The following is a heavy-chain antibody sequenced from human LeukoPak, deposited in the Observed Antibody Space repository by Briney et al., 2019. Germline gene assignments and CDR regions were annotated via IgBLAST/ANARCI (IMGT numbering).Heavy chain of an antibody. CDR3: AKDGGKTTLRNIFDA. CDR1: GLTFSSYA. V-gene: IGHV3-30*04. D-gene: IGHD1-14*01. J-gene: IGHJ4*02. Sequence: PGGSLRLSCAASGLTFSSYAMHWVRQPPGKGLEWVAVVKYDESEKYYGDSVKGRFTIFRDNSKNTLFLQMNSLTEDDTAIYYCAKDGGKTTLRNIFDAWGQGTLVTVSS. CDR2: VKYDESEK.